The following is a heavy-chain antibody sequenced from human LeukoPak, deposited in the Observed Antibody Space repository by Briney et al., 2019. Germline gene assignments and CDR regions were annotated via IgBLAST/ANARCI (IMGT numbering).Heavy chain of an antibody. J-gene: IGHJ4*02. Sequence: YLSQSLSLTCTVSGASITGHYWSWIRQPPGKGLEWIGFIYYSGTTNYNPSLKRRVTISVDTSKNQFSLTLRSVTAADTAVYYCARHLGGGIYFDYWGQGSLATVSS. CDR3: ARHLGGGIYFDY. D-gene: IGHD3-16*01. V-gene: IGHV4-59*08. CDR1: GASITGHY. CDR2: IYYSGTT.